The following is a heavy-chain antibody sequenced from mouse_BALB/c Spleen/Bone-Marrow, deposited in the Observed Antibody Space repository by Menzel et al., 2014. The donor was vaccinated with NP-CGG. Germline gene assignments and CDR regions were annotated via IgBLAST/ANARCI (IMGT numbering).Heavy chain of an antibody. CDR2: IDPSTSET. Sequence: VQLQESGPDLVRPGSSVKMSCKASDYTFTTYWMHWVKQRPGQGLEWIGMIDPSTSETRLNQKFKDKATLIVDKSSNTAYMQLSSLTSEDSAVYYCARRTLAMDYWGQGTSVTVSS. V-gene: IGHV1-52*01. J-gene: IGHJ4*01. CDR1: DYTFTTYW. CDR3: ARRTLAMDY.